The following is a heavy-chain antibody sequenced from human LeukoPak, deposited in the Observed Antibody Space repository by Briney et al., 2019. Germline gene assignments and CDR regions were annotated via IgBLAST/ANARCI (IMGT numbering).Heavy chain of an antibody. V-gene: IGHV3-21*01. D-gene: IGHD3-22*01. CDR2: ISSSSSYI. Sequence: PSETLSLTCTVSGGSISSGDYYWSWVRQAPGKGLEWVSSISSSSSYIYYADSVKGRFTISRDNAKNSLYLQMNSLRAEDTAVYYCAREGEFYYDSSGSFDYWGQGTLVTVSS. J-gene: IGHJ4*02. CDR3: AREGEFYYDSSGSFDY. CDR1: GGSISSGDYY.